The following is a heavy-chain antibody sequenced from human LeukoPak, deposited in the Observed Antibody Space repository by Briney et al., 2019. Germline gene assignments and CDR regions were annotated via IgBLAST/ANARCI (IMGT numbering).Heavy chain of an antibody. J-gene: IGHJ3*02. CDR3: ARDGDYDILTGPYAFDI. CDR2: IYHSGST. D-gene: IGHD3-9*01. CDR1: GGSTSSSNW. V-gene: IGHV4-4*02. Sequence: PSETLSLTCAVSGGSTSSSNWWSWVRPPPGKGLEWIGEIYHSGSTNYNPSLKSRVTISVDKSKNQFSLKLSSVTAADTAVHYCARDGDYDILTGPYAFDIWGQGTMVTVSS.